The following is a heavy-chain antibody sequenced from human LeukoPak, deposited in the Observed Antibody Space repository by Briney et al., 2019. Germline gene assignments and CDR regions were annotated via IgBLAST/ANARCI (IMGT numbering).Heavy chain of an antibody. J-gene: IGHJ4*02. V-gene: IGHV4-4*02. CDR2: IYHSGST. CDR1: GGSISSSNW. Sequence: PSGTLSLTCAVSGGSISSSNWWSWVRRPPGKGLEWIGEIYHSGSTNYNPSLKSRVTISVDKSKNQFSLKLSSVTAADTAVYYCARDRKYSSGEPRFDYWGQGTLVTVSS. CDR3: ARDRKYSSGEPRFDY. D-gene: IGHD6-19*01.